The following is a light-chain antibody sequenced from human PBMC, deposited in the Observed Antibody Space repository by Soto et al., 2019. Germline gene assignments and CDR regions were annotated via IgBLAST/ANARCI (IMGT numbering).Light chain of an antibody. CDR1: QSVSSSY. J-gene: IGKJ1*01. V-gene: IGKV3-20*01. CDR2: GAS. CDR3: QQYGSSPRT. Sequence: LTHPLRTRSSSPRERDTLSCRASQSVSSSYLAWYQQKPGQAPRLLIYGASSRATGIPDRFSGSGSGTDFTLTISRLEPEDFAVYYCQQYGSSPRTFGQGSKVDVK.